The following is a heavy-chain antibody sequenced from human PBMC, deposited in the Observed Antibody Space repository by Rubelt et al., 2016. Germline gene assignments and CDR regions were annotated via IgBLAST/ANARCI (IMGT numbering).Heavy chain of an antibody. CDR2: ISSSSSGI. CDR1: GFTFSNYS. V-gene: IGHV3-48*01. J-gene: IGHJ4*02. Sequence: EVQLVESGGGLVQPGGSLRLSCAASGFTFSNYSMNWVRQAPGKGLEWVSYISSSSSGINYADSVKGRFTISRDNAKNSLYLQMNSLRAEDTAVYYCARGGSARPDYWGQGTLVTVSS. D-gene: IGHD6-6*01. CDR3: ARGGSARPDY.